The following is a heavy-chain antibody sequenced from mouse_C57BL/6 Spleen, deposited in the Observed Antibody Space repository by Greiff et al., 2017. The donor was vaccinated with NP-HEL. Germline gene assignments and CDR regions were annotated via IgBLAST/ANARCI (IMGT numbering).Heavy chain of an antibody. V-gene: IGHV1-72*01. CDR1: GYTFTSYW. CDR3: ARAIQLSLRDAMDY. J-gene: IGHJ4*01. Sequence: VQLQQPGAELVKPGASVKLSCKASGYTFTSYWMHWVKQRPGRGLEWIGRIDPNSGGTKYNEKFKSKATLTVDKPSSTAYMQLSSLTSEDSAFYYCARAIQLSLRDAMDYWGQGTSVTVSS. CDR2: IDPNSGGT. D-gene: IGHD3-2*02.